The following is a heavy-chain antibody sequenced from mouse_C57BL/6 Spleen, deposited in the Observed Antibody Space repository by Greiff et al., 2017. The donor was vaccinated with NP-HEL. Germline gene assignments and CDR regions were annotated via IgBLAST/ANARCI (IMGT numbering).Heavy chain of an antibody. Sequence: VQLKESGAELVKPGASVKLSYKASGYTFTEYTIHWVKQRSGQGLEWIGWFYPGSGSIKYNEKFKDKATLTADKSSSTVYMELSRLTSEDSAVYFYARHEEDYDMEYYFDYWGQGTTLTVSS. CDR3: ARHEEDYDMEYYFDY. D-gene: IGHD2-4*01. J-gene: IGHJ2*01. V-gene: IGHV1-62-2*01. CDR1: GYTFTEYT. CDR2: FYPGSGSI.